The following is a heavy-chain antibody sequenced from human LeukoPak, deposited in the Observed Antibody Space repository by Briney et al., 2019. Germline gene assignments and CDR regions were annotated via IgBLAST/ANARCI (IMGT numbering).Heavy chain of an antibody. V-gene: IGHV3-48*03. CDR1: GFTFSSYE. Sequence: GGSLRLSCAASGFTFSSYELYWVRQAPGKGLEWISYISSSSSAIKYADSVRGRFTISRADARESLFLQMNSLRAEDTAIYYCGASRQYVGAFDIWGQGTLVTVSS. CDR3: GASRQYVGAFDI. D-gene: IGHD3-16*01. J-gene: IGHJ3*02. CDR2: ISSSSSAI.